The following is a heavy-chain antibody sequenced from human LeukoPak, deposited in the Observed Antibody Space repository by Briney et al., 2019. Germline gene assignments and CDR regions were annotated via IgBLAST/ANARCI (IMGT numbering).Heavy chain of an antibody. D-gene: IGHD2-15*01. CDR1: GYSFTSYW. Sequence: GESLKISCKGSGYSFTSYWIGWVRQMPGKGLEWMGIIYPGDSDTRYSPSFQGQVTISADKSISTAYLQWSSLKASDTAMHYCARHCPLGSGGSCYELTFDYWGQGTLVTVSS. J-gene: IGHJ4*02. CDR2: IYPGDSDT. V-gene: IGHV5-51*01. CDR3: ARHCPLGSGGSCYELTFDY.